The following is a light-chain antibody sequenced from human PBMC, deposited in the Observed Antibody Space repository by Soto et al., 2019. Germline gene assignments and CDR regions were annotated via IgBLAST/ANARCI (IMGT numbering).Light chain of an antibody. Sequence: QSVLTQAPAASGCTGQSVTISCTGTKNDSGVYDFDSGYQHHPGKAPRQFIYEVVQRLTGVRDQFSGSKSGNTASLTVSGLQAADEAEFFCNSYAFNYTFVFGRGTKV. CDR2: EVV. CDR1: KNDSGVYDF. V-gene: IGLV2-8*01. CDR3: NSYAFNYTFV. J-gene: IGLJ1*01.